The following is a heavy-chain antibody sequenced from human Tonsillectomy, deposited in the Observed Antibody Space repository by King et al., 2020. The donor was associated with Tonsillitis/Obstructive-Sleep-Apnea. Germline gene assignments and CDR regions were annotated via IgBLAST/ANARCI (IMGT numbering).Heavy chain of an antibody. CDR3: AGAGFGVTSTLHF. CDR2: IYYNGIT. Sequence: QLQESGPGLVKPSETLSLTCTVSGGSVGSGAYSWTWIRQPPGKGLEWIGHIYYNGITNYNPSLKSRVTLSLDTSRNQFSLQLSSVTTADTALYYCAGAGFGVTSTLHFWGQGALVTVSS. J-gene: IGHJ4*02. D-gene: IGHD2-21*02. V-gene: IGHV4-61*08. CDR1: GGSVGSGAYS.